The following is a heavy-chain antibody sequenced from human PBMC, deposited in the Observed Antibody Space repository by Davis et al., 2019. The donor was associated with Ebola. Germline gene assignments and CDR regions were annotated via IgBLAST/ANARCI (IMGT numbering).Heavy chain of an antibody. Sequence: AASVKVSCKASGYTFTNYYMHWVRQAPGQGLEWMGMINPNDGRTIYAQKFQGRVTVTRDTSTTTVYMDLSSLRSEDTAEYYCAVGGQDGGFDYWGQGTLVTVSS. V-gene: IGHV1-46*01. CDR3: AVGGQDGGFDY. CDR2: INPNDGRT. J-gene: IGHJ4*02. CDR1: GYTFTNYY. D-gene: IGHD3-16*01.